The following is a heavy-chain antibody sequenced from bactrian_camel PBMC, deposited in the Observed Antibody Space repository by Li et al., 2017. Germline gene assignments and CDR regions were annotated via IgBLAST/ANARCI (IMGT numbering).Heavy chain of an antibody. D-gene: IGHD6*01. J-gene: IGHJ4*01. CDR1: GFTFSSYH. CDR2: IDDGGNT. CDR3: ARGRRWYSY. Sequence: DVQLVESGGGLVQPGGSLRLSCAASGFTFSSYHMTWVRQVPGKGLDWVSSIDDGGNTYTADPVKGRLTISRDNAKNMLYLQMNSLEHADTAIYYCARGRRWYSYWGQGTQVTVS. V-gene: IGHV3S40*01.